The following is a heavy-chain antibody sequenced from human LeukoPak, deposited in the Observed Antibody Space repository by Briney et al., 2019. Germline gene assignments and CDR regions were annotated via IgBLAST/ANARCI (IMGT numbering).Heavy chain of an antibody. Sequence: PGGSLRLSCAASGFTFSSYAMHWVRQAPGKGLEWVAVISYDGSNKYYADSVKGRFTISRDNSKNTLYLQMNSLRAEDTAVYYYAKGGSSAAKSWSFDYWGQGTLVTVSS. CDR2: ISYDGSNK. D-gene: IGHD2-2*01. V-gene: IGHV3-30*04. CDR3: AKGGSSAAKSWSFDY. J-gene: IGHJ4*02. CDR1: GFTFSSYA.